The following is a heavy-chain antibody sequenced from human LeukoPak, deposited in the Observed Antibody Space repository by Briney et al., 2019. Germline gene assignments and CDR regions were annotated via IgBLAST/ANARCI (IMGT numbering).Heavy chain of an antibody. CDR1: GYTFTSYG. V-gene: IGHV1-18*04. CDR3: AREAHGDYVDY. CDR2: ISAYNGNT. J-gene: IGHJ4*02. D-gene: IGHD4-17*01. Sequence: ASVKVSCKASGYTFTSYGISWVRQAPGQGLEWMGWISAYNGNTNYAQKLQGRVTMTTDTSTSTAYVELRSLRSDDTAVYYCAREAHGDYVDYWGQGTLVTVSS.